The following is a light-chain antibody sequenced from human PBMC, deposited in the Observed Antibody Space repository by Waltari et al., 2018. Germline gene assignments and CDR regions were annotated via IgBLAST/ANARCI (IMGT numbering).Light chain of an antibody. J-gene: IGKJ4*01. CDR1: QSLLYSDGYNR. CDR3: QQYDGSPLT. Sequence: VVMTQSPLSLPVTPGEPASISCRSSQSLLYSDGYNRLDWYLQKPGQSPQLLIYLGSNRASGVPDRFSGSGSGTDFTLTISSLQAEDVAVYYCQQYDGSPLTFGGGTKVEI. CDR2: LGS. V-gene: IGKV2-28*01.